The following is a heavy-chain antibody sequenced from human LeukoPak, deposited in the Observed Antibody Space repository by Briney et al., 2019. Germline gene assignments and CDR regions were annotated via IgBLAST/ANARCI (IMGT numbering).Heavy chain of an antibody. D-gene: IGHD4-17*01. Sequence: PGGSLRLSCAASGFTFSSYGMSWVRQAPGKGLEWVSVIYSGGSTYYEDSVKGRFTISRDNSKNTLYLQMSSLRAEDTAVYYCASSYGDYAKGAFDIWGQGTMVTVSS. CDR2: IYSGGST. V-gene: IGHV3-23*03. J-gene: IGHJ3*02. CDR3: ASSYGDYAKGAFDI. CDR1: GFTFSSYG.